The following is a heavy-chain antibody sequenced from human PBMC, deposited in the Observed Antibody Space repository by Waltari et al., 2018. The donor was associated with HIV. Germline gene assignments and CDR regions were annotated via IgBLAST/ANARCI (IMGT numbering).Heavy chain of an antibody. D-gene: IGHD2-2*01. CDR2: IYYSGSN. CDR3: ARPIVVGALGYGMDV. J-gene: IGHJ6*02. CDR1: GRSISSSSYY. Sequence: QLQLQESGPGLVKPSETLSLTCTVSGRSISSSSYYWGWIRQPPAKGLEWIGSIYYSGSNYYNPSLKSLVTISVDTSKNQFSLKLSAVTAADTAVYYCARPIVVGALGYGMDVWGQGTTVTVSS. V-gene: IGHV4-39*01.